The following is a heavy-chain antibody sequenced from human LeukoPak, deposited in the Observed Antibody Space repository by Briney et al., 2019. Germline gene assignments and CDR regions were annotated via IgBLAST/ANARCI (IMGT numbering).Heavy chain of an antibody. J-gene: IGHJ4*02. CDR2: IYTSGST. V-gene: IGHV4-4*07. D-gene: IGHD6-19*01. Sequence: SETLSLTCTVSGGSISSYYWSWIRQPAGKGLEWIGRIYTSGSTNYNPSLKSRVTMSVDTSKNQFSLKLRSVTAADTAVYYCARSGGGYSSGWYLGSYFDYWGQGTLVTVSS. CDR3: ARSGGGYSSGWYLGSYFDY. CDR1: GGSISSYY.